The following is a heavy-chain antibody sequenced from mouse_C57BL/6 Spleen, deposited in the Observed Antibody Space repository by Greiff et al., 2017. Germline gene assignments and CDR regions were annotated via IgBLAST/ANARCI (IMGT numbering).Heavy chain of an antibody. D-gene: IGHD1-1*01. Sequence: VQLQQPGAELVRPGSSVKLSCKASGYTFTSYWMDWVKQRPGQGLEWIGNIYPSDSETHYNQKFKDKATLTVDKSSSTAYMQLSSLTSEDSAVYYCARKGEYYGGFAYWGQGTLVTVSA. J-gene: IGHJ3*01. V-gene: IGHV1-61*01. CDR2: IYPSDSET. CDR3: ARKGEYYGGFAY. CDR1: GYTFTSYW.